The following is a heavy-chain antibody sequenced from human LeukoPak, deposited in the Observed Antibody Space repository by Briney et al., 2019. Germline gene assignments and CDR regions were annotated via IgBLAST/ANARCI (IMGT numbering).Heavy chain of an antibody. CDR3: ARDCSSSCHDAFDI. V-gene: IGHV1-2*02. CDR2: INPNSGGT. J-gene: IGHJ3*02. Sequence: ASVTVSCKASGYTFTGYYMHWVRQAPGQGLEWMGWINPNSGGTNYAQKFQGRVTMTRDTSISTAYMELSRLRSDDTAVYYCARDCSSSCHDAFDIWGQGTMVTVSS. CDR1: GYTFTGYY. D-gene: IGHD6-13*01.